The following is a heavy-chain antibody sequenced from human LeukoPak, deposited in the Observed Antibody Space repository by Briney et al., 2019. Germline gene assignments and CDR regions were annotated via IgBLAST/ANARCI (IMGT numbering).Heavy chain of an antibody. Sequence: ASVKVSCKASGYTFTSYGISWVRQAPGQGLEWMGWVSAYNGNTNYAQKLQGRVTMTTDTSTSTAYMELSSLRSEDTAVYYCASPNSSGYYHPFYFDYWGQGTLVTVSS. J-gene: IGHJ4*02. V-gene: IGHV1-18*01. CDR3: ASPNSSGYYHPFYFDY. D-gene: IGHD3-22*01. CDR1: GYTFTSYG. CDR2: VSAYNGNT.